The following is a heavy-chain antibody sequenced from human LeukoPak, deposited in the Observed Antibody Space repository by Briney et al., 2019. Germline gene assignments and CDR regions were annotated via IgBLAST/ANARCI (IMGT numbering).Heavy chain of an antibody. D-gene: IGHD3-22*01. Sequence: SETLSLTCTVSGGSISSYYWSWIRQPPGKGLEWIGYIYYSGSTNYNPSLKSRVTISVDTSKNQFSLKLSSVTAADTAVYYCAANAYYYDSSGYYVDYWGQGTLVTVSS. CDR3: AANAYYYDSSGYYVDY. CDR1: GGSISSYY. CDR2: IYYSGST. V-gene: IGHV4-59*08. J-gene: IGHJ4*02.